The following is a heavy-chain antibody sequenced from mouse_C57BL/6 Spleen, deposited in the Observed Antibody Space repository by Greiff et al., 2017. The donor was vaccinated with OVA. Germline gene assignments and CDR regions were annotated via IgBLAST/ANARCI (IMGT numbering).Heavy chain of an antibody. V-gene: IGHV1-52*01. D-gene: IGHD1-1*01. J-gene: IGHJ2*01. CDR2: IDPSDSET. CDR1: GYTFTSYW. Sequence: VQLQQPGAELVRPGSSVKLSCKASGYTFTSYWMHWVKQRPIQGLEWIGNIDPSDSETHYNQKFKDKATLTVDKSSSTAYMQLSSLTSEDSAVYYCARLRGSSYFDYWGQGTTLTVSS. CDR3: ARLRGSSYFDY.